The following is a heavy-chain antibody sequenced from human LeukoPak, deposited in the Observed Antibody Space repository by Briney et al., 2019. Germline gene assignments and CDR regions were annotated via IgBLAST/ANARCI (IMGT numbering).Heavy chain of an antibody. D-gene: IGHD3-10*01. CDR1: GGSISSYY. CDR3: ARADDYYGSGSDWFDP. CDR2: IYYSGST. Sequence: PSETLSLTCTVSGGSISSYYWSWIRQPPGKGLEWIGYIYYSGSTNYNPSLKSRVTISVDTSKNQFSLKLSSVTAADTDVCYCARADDYYGSGSDWFDPWGQGTLVTVSS. J-gene: IGHJ5*02. V-gene: IGHV4-59*01.